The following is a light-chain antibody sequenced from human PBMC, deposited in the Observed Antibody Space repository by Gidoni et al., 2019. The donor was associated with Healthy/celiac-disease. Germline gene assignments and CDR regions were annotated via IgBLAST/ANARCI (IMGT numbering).Light chain of an antibody. V-gene: IGKV3-20*01. Sequence: ELVLTQSPGTLSLSPGERATLSCRASQRVSSSYLAWYQQKPGQAPRLLIYGASSRATGIPDRFSGSGSGTDFTLTSSRLEPEDFAVYYCQQYGSSLLTFGGGTKVEIK. CDR3: QQYGSSLLT. CDR2: GAS. J-gene: IGKJ4*01. CDR1: QRVSSSY.